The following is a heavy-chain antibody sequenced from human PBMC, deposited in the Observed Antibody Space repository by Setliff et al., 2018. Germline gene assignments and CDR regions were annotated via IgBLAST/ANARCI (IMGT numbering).Heavy chain of an antibody. D-gene: IGHD2-21*01. CDR3: AKDLFILNTIVVMGGF. CDR2: ISYDGSNK. J-gene: IGHJ4*02. V-gene: IGHV3-30*04. Sequence: GGSLRLSCAASGFTFSSYEMNGVRQAPGKGLEWVAVISYDGSNKYYADSLKGRFTISRDNSKNTLYLQMNSLRAEDTAVYYCAKDLFILNTIVVMGGFWGQGTLVTVSS. CDR1: GFTFSSYE.